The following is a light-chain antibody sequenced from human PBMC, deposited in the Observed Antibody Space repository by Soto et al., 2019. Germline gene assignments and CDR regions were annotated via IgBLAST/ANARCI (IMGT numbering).Light chain of an antibody. V-gene: IGLV2-23*01. J-gene: IGLJ3*02. CDR2: EGS. CDR1: SSDIGSYNL. Sequence: QSALTQPASVSGSPGQSITISCTGSSSDIGSYNLVSWYQQHPGKAPKLMIYEGSKRPSGVSNRFSGSKPGNTASLTISGLQAEDEADYYCGSNVGRSTLLFGGGTKVTVL. CDR3: GSNVGRSTLL.